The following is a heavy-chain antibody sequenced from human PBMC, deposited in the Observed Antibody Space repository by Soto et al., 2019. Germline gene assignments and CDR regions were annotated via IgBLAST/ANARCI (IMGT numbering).Heavy chain of an antibody. CDR2: LSGRGGNT. CDR3: AKDTYDNTDPG. J-gene: IGHJ4*02. Sequence: EVQLLESGGGLVQPGGYLRLSCAASGFTFSSYAMSWVPHAPGKGLEWVSGLSGRGGNTYYADSVKGRFTISRDESKNTLHLQMNSLRAEDTAVYYCAKDTYDNTDPGWGQGTLVTVSS. V-gene: IGHV3-23*01. D-gene: IGHD3-16*01. CDR1: GFTFSSYA.